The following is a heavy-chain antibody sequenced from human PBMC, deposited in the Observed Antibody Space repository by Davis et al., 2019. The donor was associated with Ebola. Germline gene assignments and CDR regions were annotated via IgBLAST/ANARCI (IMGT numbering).Heavy chain of an antibody. D-gene: IGHD4-17*01. J-gene: IGHJ4*02. Sequence: GESLKISCAASGFTFSDYWMHWVRQAPGKGLEWVSLIYSGGSTYYADSVKGRFTISRDNSKNTLYLQMNSLRAEDTAVYYCARDTSGDFLLDYWGQGTLVTVSS. CDR2: IYSGGST. CDR3: ARDTSGDFLLDY. CDR1: GFTFSDYW. V-gene: IGHV3-66*02.